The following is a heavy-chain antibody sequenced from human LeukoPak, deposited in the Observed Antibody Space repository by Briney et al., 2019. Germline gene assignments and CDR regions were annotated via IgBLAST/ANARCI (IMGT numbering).Heavy chain of an antibody. D-gene: IGHD3-9*01. V-gene: IGHV4-39*07. Sequence: SETLSLTCTVSGGSISSSSYYWGWIRQPPGKGLEWIGSIYYSGSTYYNPSLKSRVTISVDTSKNQFSLKLSSVTAADTAVYYCARGAPSYFDWFIWGQGTMVTVSS. CDR2: IYYSGST. CDR3: ARGAPSYFDWFI. J-gene: IGHJ3*02. CDR1: GGSISSSSYY.